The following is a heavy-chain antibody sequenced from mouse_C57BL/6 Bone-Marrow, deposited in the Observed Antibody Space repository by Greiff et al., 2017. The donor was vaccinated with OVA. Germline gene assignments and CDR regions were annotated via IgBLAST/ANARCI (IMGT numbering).Heavy chain of an antibody. Sequence: VQLQQSGAELVKPGASVKLSCKASGYTFTSYWMHWVKQRPGQGLEWIGMIHPNSGSTNYNEKFKSKATLTVDKSSSTAYMQLSSLTSEDSAVYYCARSDDYDGPWFAYWGQGTLVTVSA. CDR3: ARSDDYDGPWFAY. D-gene: IGHD2-4*01. CDR2: IHPNSGST. J-gene: IGHJ3*01. V-gene: IGHV1-64*01. CDR1: GYTFTSYW.